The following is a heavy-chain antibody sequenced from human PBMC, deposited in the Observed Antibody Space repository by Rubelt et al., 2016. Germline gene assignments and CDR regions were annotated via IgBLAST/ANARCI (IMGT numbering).Heavy chain of an antibody. J-gene: IGHJ3*02. CDR1: GGSISDYH. CDR2: VHYTGST. Sequence: QVKLQESGPGLVKPSETLSLTCTVSGGSISDYHWSWIRQPPGKGLEWIGYVHYTGSTNYNPSLESRVVISVDTSKNQFSRRLSSVTAADTAVYYCARGELIVVAHDAFDIWGQGTMVTVSS. CDR3: ARGELIVVAHDAFDI. V-gene: IGHV4-59*12. D-gene: IGHD3-22*01.